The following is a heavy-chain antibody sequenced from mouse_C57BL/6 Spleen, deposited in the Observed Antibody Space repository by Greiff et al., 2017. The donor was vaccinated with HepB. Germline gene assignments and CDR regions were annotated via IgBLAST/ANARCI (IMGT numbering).Heavy chain of an antibody. CDR2: IDPETGDN. D-gene: IGHD1-1*01. V-gene: IGHV1-15*01. J-gene: IGHJ3*01. CDR1: GYTFTDYE. Sequence: VKLQQSGAELVRPGASVTLSCKASGYTFTDYEMHWVKQTPVHGLEWIGAIDPETGDNAYNQKFKGKAILTADKSSSTAYMELRSLTSEDSAVYYCTRGGLLRSEAWLAYWGQGTLVTVSA. CDR3: TRGGLLRSEAWLAY.